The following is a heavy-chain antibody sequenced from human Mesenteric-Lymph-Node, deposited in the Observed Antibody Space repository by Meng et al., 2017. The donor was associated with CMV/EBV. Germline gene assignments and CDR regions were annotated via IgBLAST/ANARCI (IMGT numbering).Heavy chain of an antibody. Sequence: QVQLVQSGAEVKKPGSSVKVSCKASGDTFSSYTISWVRQAPGKGLEWMGRIIPILGIANYAQKFQGRVTITADKSTSTAYMELSSLRSEDTAVYYCAGGIAAAGSRWFDPWGQGTLVTVSS. CDR3: AGGIAAAGSRWFDP. CDR1: GDTFSSYT. J-gene: IGHJ5*02. D-gene: IGHD6-13*01. CDR2: IIPILGIA. V-gene: IGHV1-69*02.